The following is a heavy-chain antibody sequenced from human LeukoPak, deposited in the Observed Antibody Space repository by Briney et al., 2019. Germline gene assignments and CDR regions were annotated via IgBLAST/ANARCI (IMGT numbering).Heavy chain of an antibody. CDR2: IKEDGSEK. D-gene: IGHD3-9*01. CDR1: GFTFSSYW. Sequence: WGSLRLSCAASGFTFSSYWMSWVRQAPGKGLEWVANIKEDGSEKYYVDSVKGRFIISRDNAKNSLYLQMNSLRAEDTAVYYCARDSADNLDWGQGTLVTVSS. V-gene: IGHV3-7*01. J-gene: IGHJ4*02. CDR3: ARDSADNLD.